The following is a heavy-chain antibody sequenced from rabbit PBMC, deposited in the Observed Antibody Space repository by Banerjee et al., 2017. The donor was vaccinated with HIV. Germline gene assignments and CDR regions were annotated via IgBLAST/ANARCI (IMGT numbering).Heavy chain of an antibody. D-gene: IGHD6-1*01. CDR3: VSTYGYAGYAAGGMDL. Sequence: QEQLVESGGGLVQPEGSLTLTCTASGFSFSSSYWICWVRQAPGKGLEWIACIYAGYSGTTYYASWAKGRFTISKTSSTTVTLQMTSLTAADTATYFCVSTYGYAGYAAGGMDLRGPGTLVTVS. V-gene: IGHV1S45*01. CDR2: IYAGYSGTT. J-gene: IGHJ6*01. CDR1: GFSFSSSYW.